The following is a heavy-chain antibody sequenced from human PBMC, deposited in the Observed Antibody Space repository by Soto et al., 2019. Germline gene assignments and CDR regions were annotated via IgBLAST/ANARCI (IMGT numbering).Heavy chain of an antibody. CDR1: GYSFNSYW. CDR3: ARHAAAAYHWFDP. J-gene: IGHJ5*02. D-gene: IGHD6-13*01. CDR2: IDPSDSYT. V-gene: IGHV5-10-1*03. Sequence: EVQLVQSGAEVKKPGESLRISCKGSGYSFNSYWITWVRQMHGKGLEWMGRIDPSDSYTNYSPSFQGHVTISTDKSISTAYLQWSSLKASDTAMYYCARHAAAAYHWFDPWGQGTLVTVSS.